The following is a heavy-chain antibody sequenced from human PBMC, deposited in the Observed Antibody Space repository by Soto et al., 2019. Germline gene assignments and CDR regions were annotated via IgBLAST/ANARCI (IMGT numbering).Heavy chain of an antibody. J-gene: IGHJ6*02. CDR2: ISYDGGNK. V-gene: IGHV3-30*18. Sequence: PGGSLRLSCAASGFTFSSYGMHWVRQAPGKGLEWVTVISYDGGNKYYADSVKGRFTISRDNSKNTLYLQMNSLRAEDTAVYYCAKSAGVGYYYYGMDVWGQGTTVTVPS. CDR3: AKSAGVGYYYYGMDV. CDR1: GFTFSSYG. D-gene: IGHD1-26*01.